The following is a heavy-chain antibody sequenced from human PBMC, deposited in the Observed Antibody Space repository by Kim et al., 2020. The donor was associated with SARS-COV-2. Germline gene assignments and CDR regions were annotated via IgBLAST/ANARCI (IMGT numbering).Heavy chain of an antibody. CDR1: GFPFSSYS. CDR3: ASFTYGSGSYYNAYYYYGMDV. CDR2: ISSSSSYI. J-gene: IGHJ6*02. V-gene: IGHV3-21*01. Sequence: GGSLRLSCAASGFPFSSYSMNWVRQAPGKGLEWVSSISSSSSYIYYADSVKGRFTISRDNAKNSLYLQMNSLRAEDTAVYYCASFTYGSGSYYNAYYYYGMDVWGQGTTVTVSS. D-gene: IGHD3-10*01.